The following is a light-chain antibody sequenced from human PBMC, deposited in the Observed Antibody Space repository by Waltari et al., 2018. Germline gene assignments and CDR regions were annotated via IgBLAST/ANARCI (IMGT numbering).Light chain of an antibody. J-gene: IGKJ1*01. V-gene: IGKV3-15*01. CDR2: GAS. Sequence: EIVMTQSPATLSVSPGERATLPCRASQSVSSNLAWYQQKPGQAPRLLIYGASTRATGIPARFSGSGSGTEFTLTISSLQSEDFAVYYCQQYNNWPWTFGQGTK. CDR3: QQYNNWPWT. CDR1: QSVSSN.